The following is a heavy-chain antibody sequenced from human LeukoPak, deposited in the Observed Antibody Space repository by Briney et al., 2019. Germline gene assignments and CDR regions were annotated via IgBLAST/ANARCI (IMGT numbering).Heavy chain of an antibody. V-gene: IGHV3-30*03. Sequence: GGSLRLSCAASGFTFSSYGMHWVRQAPGKGLEWVAVISYDGSNKYYADSVKGRFTISRDNSKNTLYLQMNSLRAEDTAVYYCARDRLLDYWGQGTLVTVSS. CDR3: ARDRLLDY. CDR1: GFTFSSYG. CDR2: ISYDGSNK. D-gene: IGHD2-15*01. J-gene: IGHJ4*02.